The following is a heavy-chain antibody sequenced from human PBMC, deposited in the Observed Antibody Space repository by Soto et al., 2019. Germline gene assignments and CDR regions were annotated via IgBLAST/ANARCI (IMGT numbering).Heavy chain of an antibody. D-gene: IGHD6-13*01. V-gene: IGHV1-3*01. Sequence: ASVKVSCKASGYTFTSYGVHWVRQAPGQRLEWMGWINAANGDTKYSPKFQGRVTITRDTSASAAYMELSSLRSEDTAVYYCVRRHVSATGIDWFDPWGQGTLVTVSS. J-gene: IGHJ5*02. CDR1: GYTFTSYG. CDR3: VRRHVSATGIDWFDP. CDR2: INAANGDT.